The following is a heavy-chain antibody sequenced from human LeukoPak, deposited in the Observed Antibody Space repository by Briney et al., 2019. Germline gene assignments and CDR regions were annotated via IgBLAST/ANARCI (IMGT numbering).Heavy chain of an antibody. J-gene: IGHJ1*01. V-gene: IGHV1-2*02. D-gene: IGHD3-22*01. Sequence: WASVKVSCKASGYTFTDYYMHWVRQAPGQGLEWMGWINPNSGGTNYAQKFQGRVTLTRDTSISTAYMELSRLRSDDTAVYYCARGIYDSSDFEYFQDWGQGTLVTVSS. CDR3: ARGIYDSSDFEYFQD. CDR2: INPNSGGT. CDR1: GYTFTDYY.